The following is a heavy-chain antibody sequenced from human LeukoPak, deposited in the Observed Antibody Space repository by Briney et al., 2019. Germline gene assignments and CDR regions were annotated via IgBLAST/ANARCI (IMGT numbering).Heavy chain of an antibody. V-gene: IGHV1-18*01. CDR1: GYTFSSHV. Sequence: GASVKVSCKASGYTFSSHVINWVRQAPGQGLEWTGWISAYNGNTNYAQKLQGRVTMTTDTSTSTAYMELRSLRSDDTAVYYCARMGGPSREPDYWGQGTLVTVSS. CDR3: ARMGGPSREPDY. J-gene: IGHJ4*02. CDR2: ISAYNGNT. D-gene: IGHD1-26*01.